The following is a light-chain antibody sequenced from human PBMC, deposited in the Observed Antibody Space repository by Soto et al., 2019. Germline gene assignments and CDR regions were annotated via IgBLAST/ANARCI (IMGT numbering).Light chain of an antibody. J-gene: IGKJ4*01. CDR1: QSISSW. CDR2: DAS. V-gene: IGKV1-5*01. Sequence: QMTQSPSTLSASVGDGFSIACRCSQSISSWLAWYQQKPGKAPELLIYDASSLESGVPSRFSGSGSGTEFTLTISILQPDYFASYFCQQYNSYSQLTFGGGTKVDIK. CDR3: QQYNSYSQLT.